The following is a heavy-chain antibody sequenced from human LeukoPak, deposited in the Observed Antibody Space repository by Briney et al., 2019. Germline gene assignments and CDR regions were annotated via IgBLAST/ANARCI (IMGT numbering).Heavy chain of an antibody. V-gene: IGHV1-2*02. Sequence: ASVKVSCKASGYTFSSSYMHWVRQAPGQGLEWMGWINPNSGGTNYAQKFQDRVTMTRDTSISTAYMELSRLRSDDTAVYYCARGGLQTWYYYMDVWGKGTTVTVSS. CDR1: GYTFSSSY. CDR2: INPNSGGT. J-gene: IGHJ6*03. CDR3: ARGGLQTWYYYMDV.